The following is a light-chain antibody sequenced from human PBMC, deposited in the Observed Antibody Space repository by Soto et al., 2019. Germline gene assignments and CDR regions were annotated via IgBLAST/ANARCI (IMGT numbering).Light chain of an antibody. V-gene: IGLV2-14*01. CDR1: SSDIGDYNY. CDR2: EVS. Sequence: QSVLTQPASVSGSPGQSITISCTGTSSDIGDYNYVSWYQQHPGKAPKLIIYEVSNRPSGLSHRFSGSKSDNTASLTISGLQAEDEADYYCSSNTSTSTLYVFGTGTKVTVL. CDR3: SSNTSTSTLYV. J-gene: IGLJ1*01.